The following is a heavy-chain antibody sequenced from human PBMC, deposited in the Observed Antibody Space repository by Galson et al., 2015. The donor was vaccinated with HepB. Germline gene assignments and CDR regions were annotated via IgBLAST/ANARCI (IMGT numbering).Heavy chain of an antibody. CDR3: AKVFPEKTDGWYRQALYYFDS. Sequence: SLRLSCAASGFTFSYYAMTWVRQAPGKGLEWISAITPSGDNTYSADSMKGRFTISRDNSRNTLFLQMNSLRADDTAIYFCAKVFPEKTDGWYRQALYYFDSWGQGTRVTVSP. D-gene: IGHD6-19*01. J-gene: IGHJ4*02. V-gene: IGHV3-23*01. CDR1: GFTFSYYA. CDR2: ITPSGDNT.